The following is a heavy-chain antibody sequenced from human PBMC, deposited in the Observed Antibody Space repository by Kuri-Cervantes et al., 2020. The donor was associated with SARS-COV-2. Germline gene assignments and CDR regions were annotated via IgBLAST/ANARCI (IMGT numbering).Heavy chain of an antibody. D-gene: IGHD3-22*01. Sequence: GGSLRLSCAASGFTFSSYAMHWVRQAPGKGLEWVAVISYDGSNKYYADSVKGRFTISRDNSKNTLYLQMNSLRAEDTAVYYCAREGYYDSSAKAGFDYWGQGTLVTVSS. CDR2: ISYDGSNK. CDR3: AREGYYDSSAKAGFDY. V-gene: IGHV3-30-3*01. CDR1: GFTFSSYA. J-gene: IGHJ4*02.